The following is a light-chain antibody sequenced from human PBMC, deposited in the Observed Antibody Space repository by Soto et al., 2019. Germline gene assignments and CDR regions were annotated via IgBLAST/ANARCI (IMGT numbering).Light chain of an antibody. Sequence: QSALTQPASVSGSPGQSITISCTGTSGDIGSYNRVSWYQQHPGKAPKHIIYEVTDRPSGVSNRFSGSKSGNTASLTITGHQAEDEAEYYCSSYTNNKKRAYVFRTGTK. V-gene: IGLV2-14*01. J-gene: IGLJ1*01. CDR1: SGDIGSYNR. CDR3: SSYTNNKKRAYV. CDR2: EVT.